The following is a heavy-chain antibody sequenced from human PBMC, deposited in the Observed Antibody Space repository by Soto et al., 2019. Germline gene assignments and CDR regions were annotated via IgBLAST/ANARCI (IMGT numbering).Heavy chain of an antibody. CDR3: ATPGRSSWYGRFFQH. D-gene: IGHD6-13*01. V-gene: IGHV3-15*01. CDR2: IKSKTDGGTT. Sequence: GGSLRLSCAASGFTFSNAWRSCVRKAPGKGLEWIGRIKSKTDGGTTDYAAPVKGRFTISRDDSRNTLSLQMNSLKTEDTAVYYCATPGRSSWYGRFFQHWGQGALVTVSS. J-gene: IGHJ1*01. CDR1: GFTFSNAW.